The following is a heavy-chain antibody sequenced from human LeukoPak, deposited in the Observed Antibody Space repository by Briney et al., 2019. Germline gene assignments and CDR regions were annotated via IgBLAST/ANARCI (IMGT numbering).Heavy chain of an antibody. V-gene: IGHV3-7*02. CDR2: IKQDGSEK. J-gene: IGHJ4*02. Sequence: GGSLRLSCAASGFTFSGYWMSWVRQAPGKGLEWAANIKQDGSEKHYVDSVKGRFTISRDNAKNSLYLQMNSLRAEDTAVYYCASGSGWYFDYWGQGTLVTVSS. D-gene: IGHD6-19*01. CDR1: GFTFSGYW. CDR3: ASGSGWYFDY.